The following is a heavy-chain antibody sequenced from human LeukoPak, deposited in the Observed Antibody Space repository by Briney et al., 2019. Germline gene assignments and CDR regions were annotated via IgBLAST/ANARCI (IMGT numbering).Heavy chain of an antibody. D-gene: IGHD3-16*02. V-gene: IGHV1-2*02. J-gene: IGHJ4*02. CDR2: INHNSGGT. CDR3: AREGYDYVWGSYRYSLDN. Sequence: ASVKVSCKASGYSFTGYYMHWVRQAPGQGLEWMGWINHNSGGTTYAQEFQGRVTMTRDTSVRTAYMELMRLRSDDTAVYYCAREGYDYVWGSYRYSLDNWGQGTLVTVSS. CDR1: GYSFTGYY.